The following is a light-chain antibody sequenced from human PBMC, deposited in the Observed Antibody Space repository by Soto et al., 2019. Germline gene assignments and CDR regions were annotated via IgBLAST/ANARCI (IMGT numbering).Light chain of an antibody. CDR1: SSDVGGYNY. Sequence: QSALTQPRSMSGSPGQSVTISCTGTSSDVGGYNYVSWYQQHPGKAPKLMIYDVSKRPSGVPDRFSGSKSGNTASLTISGLQAEDEADYYCCSYAGSYTYVFGTGIKLTVL. V-gene: IGLV2-11*01. CDR3: CSYAGSYTYV. CDR2: DVS. J-gene: IGLJ1*01.